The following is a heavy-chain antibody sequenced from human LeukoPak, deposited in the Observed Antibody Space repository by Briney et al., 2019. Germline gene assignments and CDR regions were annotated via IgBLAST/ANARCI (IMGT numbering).Heavy chain of an antibody. CDR1: GFTFSSFP. CDR3: VNETPSYYHS. CDR2: ISADGAAT. J-gene: IGHJ4*02. D-gene: IGHD3-10*01. V-gene: IGHV3-64D*06. Sequence: GGSLRLSCSASGFTFSSFPMHWVRQAPGKGLTYVSAISADGAATYYGDSVKGRFTISRDNSKSTLYLEMRSLRLEDTAVYYCVNETPSYYHSWGQGTLVTVSS.